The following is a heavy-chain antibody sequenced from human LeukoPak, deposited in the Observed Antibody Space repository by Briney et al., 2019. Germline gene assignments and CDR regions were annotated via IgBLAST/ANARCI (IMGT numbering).Heavy chain of an antibody. CDR3: TKTRGDDSSGYYLFDY. CDR1: GFTFSSYG. V-gene: IGHV3-23*01. D-gene: IGHD3-22*01. Sequence: GGTLRLSCAASGFTFSSYGMSWVRQAPGKGLEWVSAISGSGGSTYYADSVKGRFTISRDNSKNTLYLQMNSLKTEDTAVYYCTKTRGDDSSGYYLFDYWGQGTLVTVSS. J-gene: IGHJ4*02. CDR2: ISGSGGST.